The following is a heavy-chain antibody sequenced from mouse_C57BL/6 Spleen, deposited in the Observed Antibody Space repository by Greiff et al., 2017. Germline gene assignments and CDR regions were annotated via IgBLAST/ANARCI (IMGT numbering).Heavy chain of an antibody. CDR3: ARENGNYEYAMDY. Sequence: EVKLVESGPGLVKPSQSLSLTCSVTGYSITSGYYWNWIRQFPGNKLEWMGYISYDGSNNYNPSLKNRISITRDTSKNQFFLKLNSVTTEDTATYYCARENGNYEYAMDYWGQGTSVTVSS. CDR1: GYSITSGYY. CDR2: ISYDGSN. D-gene: IGHD2-1*01. V-gene: IGHV3-6*01. J-gene: IGHJ4*01.